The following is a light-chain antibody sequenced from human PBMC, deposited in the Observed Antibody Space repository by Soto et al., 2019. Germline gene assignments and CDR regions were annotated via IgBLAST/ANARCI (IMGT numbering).Light chain of an antibody. V-gene: IGKV3-15*01. CDR3: QQYNDWPPA. CDR1: QSVSSK. J-gene: IGKJ4*01. Sequence: ETVMTQSPATLSLSPGERATLSCRASQSVSSKLVWYQQKPGQAPRFLIYGASTRATGIPARCRGSGSGTEFTLTIDSLQSEDVAVYYCQQYNDWPPAFGGGTKVEIK. CDR2: GAS.